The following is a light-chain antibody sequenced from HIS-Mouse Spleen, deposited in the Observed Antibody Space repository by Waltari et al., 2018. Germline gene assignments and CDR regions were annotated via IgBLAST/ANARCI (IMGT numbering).Light chain of an antibody. V-gene: IGLV1-51*01. CDR1: SSHIGNNY. J-gene: IGLJ2*01. CDR3: GTWDSSLSAGV. Sequence: QSVLTQPPSVSAAPGQKVTISCPGSSSHIGNNYVSWYQHLPGTAPNLLIYGSNKRPSGIPGRCSGSKSGTSATLGITGLQTGDEADYYCGTWDSSLSAGVFGGGTKLTVL. CDR2: GSN.